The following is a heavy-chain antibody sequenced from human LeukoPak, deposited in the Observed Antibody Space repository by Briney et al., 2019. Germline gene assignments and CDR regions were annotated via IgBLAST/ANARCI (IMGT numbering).Heavy chain of an antibody. CDR2: ISWNSGSI. J-gene: IGHJ6*03. V-gene: IGHV3-9*01. CDR1: GFTFDDYA. D-gene: IGHD2/OR15-2a*01. Sequence: PGGSLRLSCAASGFTFDDYAMHWVRQAPGKGLEWVSGISWNSGSIGYADSVKGRFTISRDNAKNSLYLQMNSLRAEDTALYYCAKSGPTWYYYMDVWGKGTTVTISS. CDR3: AKSGPTWYYYMDV.